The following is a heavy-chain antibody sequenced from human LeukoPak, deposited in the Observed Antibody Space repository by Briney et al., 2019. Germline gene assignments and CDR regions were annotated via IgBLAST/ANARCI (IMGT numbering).Heavy chain of an antibody. CDR2: ISYDGSNK. Sequence: GGSLRLSCAASGFTFSSYAMHWVRQAPGKGLEWVAVISYDGSNKYYADSVKGRFTISRDNSKNTLYLQMNSLRAEDTAVYYCARDLMDVWGQGTTFTVSS. CDR1: GFTFSSYA. V-gene: IGHV3-30*04. CDR3: ARDLMDV. J-gene: IGHJ6*02.